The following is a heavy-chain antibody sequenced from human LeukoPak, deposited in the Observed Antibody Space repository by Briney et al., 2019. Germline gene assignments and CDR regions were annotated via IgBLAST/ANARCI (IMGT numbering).Heavy chain of an antibody. V-gene: IGHV4-39*07. J-gene: IGHJ6*03. CDR1: GGSISNRAYY. D-gene: IGHD1-26*01. CDR2: IYYSGNT. Sequence: PSETLSLTCNVSGGSISNRAYYWAWIRQPPGKGLEWIGTIYYSGNTYYNPSLKSRVSISVDTSKNQFSLKLSSVTAADTAVYYCARHSGSFYFYYYMDVWGKGTTVTVSS. CDR3: ARHSGSFYFYYYMDV.